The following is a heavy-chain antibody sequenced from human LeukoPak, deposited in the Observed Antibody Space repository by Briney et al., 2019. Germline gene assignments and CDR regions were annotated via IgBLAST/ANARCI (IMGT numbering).Heavy chain of an antibody. Sequence: PSETLSLTCAVSGGSFSGYYWSWIRQPPGKGLEWIGEINHSGSTNYISSLKSRVTISVDMSKNQFPLRLTSVTAADTAMYYCARRPIVGGYYFDYWGQGTLVTVSS. V-gene: IGHV4-34*01. D-gene: IGHD1-26*01. CDR1: GGSFSGYY. J-gene: IGHJ4*02. CDR3: ARRPIVGGYYFDY. CDR2: INHSGST.